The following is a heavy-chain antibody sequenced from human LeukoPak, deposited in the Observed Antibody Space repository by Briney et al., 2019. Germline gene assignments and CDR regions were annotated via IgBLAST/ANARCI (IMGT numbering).Heavy chain of an antibody. Sequence: SETLSLTCAVYGGSFSGYYWSWIRQPPGKGLEWIGEINHSGSTNYNPSLKSRVTISVGTSKNQFSLKLSSVTAADTAVYYCARGFGYSIDYWGQGTLVTVSS. D-gene: IGHD4-11*01. V-gene: IGHV4-34*01. J-gene: IGHJ4*02. CDR3: ARGFGYSIDY. CDR1: GGSFSGYY. CDR2: INHSGST.